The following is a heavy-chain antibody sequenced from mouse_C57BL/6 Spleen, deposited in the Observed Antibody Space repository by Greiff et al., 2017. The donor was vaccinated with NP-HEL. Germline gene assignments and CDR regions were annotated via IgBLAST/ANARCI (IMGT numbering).Heavy chain of an antibody. V-gene: IGHV1-19*01. J-gene: IGHJ4*01. CDR3: ARGGSYAMDY. CDR1: GYTFTDYY. Sequence: EVQLVESGPVLVKPGASVKMSCKASGYTFTDYYMNWVKQSHGKSLEWIGVINPYNGGTSYNQKFKGKATLIVDKSSSTAYMELNSLTSEDSAVYYCARGGSYAMDYWGQGTSVTVSS. CDR2: INPYNGGT.